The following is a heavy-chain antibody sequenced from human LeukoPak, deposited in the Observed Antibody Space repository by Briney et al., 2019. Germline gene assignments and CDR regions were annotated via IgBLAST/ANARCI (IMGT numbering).Heavy chain of an antibody. CDR3: ARDRVSYYYMDV. J-gene: IGHJ6*03. D-gene: IGHD5/OR15-5a*01. CDR1: GGSISSSDYY. CDR2: MYYSGST. Sequence: SETLSLTCTISGGSISSSDYYWGWIRQPPGKGLGWFGSMYYSGSTYYNPSLKSRVTISVDTSKNQFSLKLSSVTAADTAVYYCARDRVSYYYMDVWGKGTTVTVSS. V-gene: IGHV4-39*07.